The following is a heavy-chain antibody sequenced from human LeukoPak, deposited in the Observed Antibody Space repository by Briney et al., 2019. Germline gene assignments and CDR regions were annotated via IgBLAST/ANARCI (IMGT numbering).Heavy chain of an antibody. Sequence: GGSLRLSCAASGFTFSSYWMSWGRQAPGKGLEWVANIKQDGSEKYYVDSVKGRFTISRDNAKNSLYLQMNSLRAEDTAVYYCARAGRGSGKTVDYWGQGTLVTVSS. CDR3: ARAGRGSGKTVDY. D-gene: IGHD3-10*01. CDR1: GFTFSSYW. CDR2: IKQDGSEK. J-gene: IGHJ4*02. V-gene: IGHV3-7*04.